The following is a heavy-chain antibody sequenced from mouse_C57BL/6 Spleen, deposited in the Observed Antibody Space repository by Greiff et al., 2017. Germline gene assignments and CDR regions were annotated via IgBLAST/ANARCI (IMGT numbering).Heavy chain of an antibody. V-gene: IGHV1-50*01. J-gene: IGHJ2*01. Sequence: QVQLQQPGAELVKPGASVKLSCKASGYTFTSYWMQWVKQRPGQGLEWIGEIDPSDSYNNYNQKFKGNATSTVDTSSSTAYMQLSSLTSDDSAVYYCARKISTYVGNFDFWGPGTTLTVSS. CDR3: ARKISTYVGNFDF. CDR2: IDPSDSYN. D-gene: IGHD5-1*01. CDR1: GYTFTSYW.